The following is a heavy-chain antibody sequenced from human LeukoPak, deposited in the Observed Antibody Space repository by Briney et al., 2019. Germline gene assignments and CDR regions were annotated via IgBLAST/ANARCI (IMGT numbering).Heavy chain of an antibody. J-gene: IGHJ4*02. V-gene: IGHV1-2*02. Sequence: ASVKVSCKASGYTFTGYYMHWVRQAPGQGLEWMGWINPNSGGTNYAQKFQGRVTMTRDTSISTAYMELSRLRSDDTAVYYCARDSKQLGLRHDYWGQGTLVTVSS. CDR1: GYTFTGYY. CDR3: ARDSKQLGLRHDY. CDR2: INPNSGGT. D-gene: IGHD6-6*01.